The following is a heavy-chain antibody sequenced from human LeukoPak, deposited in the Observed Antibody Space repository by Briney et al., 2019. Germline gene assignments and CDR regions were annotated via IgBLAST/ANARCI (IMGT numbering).Heavy chain of an antibody. Sequence: ASVKVSCKASGYTFTSYDINWVRQATGQGLEWMGWMNPNSGNTGYAQKFQGRVTMTRNTSISTAYMELSSLRSEDTAVYYCARGLGILTIFGVVRGYYYMDVWGKGTTVTVSS. CDR1: GYTFTSYD. CDR3: ARGLGILTIFGVVRGYYYMDV. J-gene: IGHJ6*03. CDR2: MNPNSGNT. V-gene: IGHV1-8*01. D-gene: IGHD3-3*01.